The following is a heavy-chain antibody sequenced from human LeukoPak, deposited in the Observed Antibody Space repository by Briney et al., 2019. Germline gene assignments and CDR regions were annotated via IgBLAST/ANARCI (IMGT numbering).Heavy chain of an antibody. J-gene: IGHJ4*02. CDR2: IIPIFGTA. Sequence: VASVKVSCKASGGTFSSYAISWVRQAPGQGLEWMGGIIPIFGTANYAQKFQGRVTITADESTSTAYMELSSLRSEDTAVYYCAQRGGASYYYDSSGYYSSWGQGTLVTVSS. D-gene: IGHD3-22*01. CDR1: GGTFSSYA. V-gene: IGHV1-69*13. CDR3: AQRGGASYYYDSSGYYSS.